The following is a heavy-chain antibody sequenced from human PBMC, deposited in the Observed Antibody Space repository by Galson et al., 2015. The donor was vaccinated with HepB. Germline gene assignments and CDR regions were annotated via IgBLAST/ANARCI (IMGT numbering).Heavy chain of an antibody. J-gene: IGHJ4*02. Sequence: SLRLSCAASGFTFSSYTMNWVRQAPGKGLEWISYISTTSDNKFSADSVKGRFIISRDNAKNLLYLQMNSLRAEDTAVYYCTRIALSGSYWYFDYWGLGTQVTVSS. D-gene: IGHD1-26*01. V-gene: IGHV3-48*01. CDR1: GFTFSSYT. CDR3: TRIALSGSYWYFDY. CDR2: ISTTSDNK.